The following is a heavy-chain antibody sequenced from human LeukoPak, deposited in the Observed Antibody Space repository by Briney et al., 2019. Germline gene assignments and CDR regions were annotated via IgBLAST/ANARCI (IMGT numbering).Heavy chain of an antibody. V-gene: IGHV3-30-3*01. D-gene: IGHD6-19*01. Sequence: PGGSLRLSCATSGFTFTTFNVHWVRQAPGKGLEWATCMSYDGTNRYSADSVKGRFTISRDSSKNTVYLQMDSLRVEDTGLYYCVREYTSGWFDFWGQGTQVTVSS. CDR1: GFTFTTFN. CDR3: VREYTSGWFDF. CDR2: MSYDGTNR. J-gene: IGHJ5*01.